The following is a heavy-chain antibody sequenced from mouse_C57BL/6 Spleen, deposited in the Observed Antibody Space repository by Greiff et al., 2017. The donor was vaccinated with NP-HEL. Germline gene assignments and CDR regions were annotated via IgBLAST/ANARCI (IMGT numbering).Heavy chain of an antibody. CDR3: ARKEGVTPFAY. D-gene: IGHD2-2*01. J-gene: IGHJ3*01. CDR2: ISSGGSYT. V-gene: IGHV5-6*01. CDR1: GFTFSSYG. Sequence: VQLKESGGDLVKPGGSLKLSCAASGFTFSSYGMSWVRQTPDKRLEWVATISSGGSYTYYPDSVKGRFTISRDNAKNTLYLQMSSLKSEDTAMYYCARKEGVTPFAYWGQGTLVTVSA.